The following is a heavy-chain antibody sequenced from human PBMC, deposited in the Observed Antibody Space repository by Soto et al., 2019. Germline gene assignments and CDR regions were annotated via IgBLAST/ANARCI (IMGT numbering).Heavy chain of an antibody. CDR3: ATGDREDIAVVIGARPGEYGVDV. CDR2: LSYDGSNK. Sequence: QVQLVESGGGVVQPGRSLRLSCAASGFTFRIYAMHWVRQAPGKGLECVAVLSYDGSNKFYRDSVKGRFTISRDNSKNTQYLQINSLRYEHTAVYYCATGDREDIAVVIGARPGEYGVDVWGQGTTVTVSS. D-gene: IGHD2-15*01. V-gene: IGHV3-30-3*01. CDR1: GFTFRIYA. J-gene: IGHJ6*02.